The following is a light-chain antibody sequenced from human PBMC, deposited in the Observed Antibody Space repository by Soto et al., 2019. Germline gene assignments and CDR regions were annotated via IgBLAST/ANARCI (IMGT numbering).Light chain of an antibody. V-gene: IGKV3-20*01. CDR3: QQYGSSPNT. J-gene: IGKJ5*01. CDR1: QSVSSS. Sequence: EIVLTQSPGTLSLSPGERATLSCRASQSVSSSLAWYQHKPGQAPRLLIYGASSRATGIPDRFSGSGSGADFALTISRLEPEDFAVYYCQQYGSSPNTFGQGIRLEIK. CDR2: GAS.